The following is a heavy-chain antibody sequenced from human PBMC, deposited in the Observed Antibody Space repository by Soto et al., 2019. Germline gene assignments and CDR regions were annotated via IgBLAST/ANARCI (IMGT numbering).Heavy chain of an antibody. J-gene: IGHJ3*02. CDR3: ARVTRFPDAFDI. CDR2: INHNGDS. Sequence: QVHLQQWGAGLLKPSETLSLTCGVYGGSFGTSYWAWIRQSPEKGLEWIGEINHNGDSNYNPSLNMQVNISLDMSENQVSLKLTPVAAADTAVYYCARVTRFPDAFDIWGQGTPVIVSS. V-gene: IGHV4-34*01. CDR1: GGSFGTSY.